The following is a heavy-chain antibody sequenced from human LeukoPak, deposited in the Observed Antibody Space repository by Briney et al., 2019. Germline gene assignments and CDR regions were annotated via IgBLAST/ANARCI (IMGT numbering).Heavy chain of an antibody. Sequence: GGSLRLSCAASGFTFSSYALSWVRQAPGTGLEWVTTISGSGSGGSTYYADSVKRRFTISRDNSKDTLYLQMNSLRAEDTAVYYCATLLAVTNSYYFNYWGQGTLVTVSS. CDR3: ATLLAVTNSYYFNY. J-gene: IGHJ4*02. CDR1: GFTFSSYA. CDR2: ISGSGSGGST. D-gene: IGHD6-19*01. V-gene: IGHV3-23*01.